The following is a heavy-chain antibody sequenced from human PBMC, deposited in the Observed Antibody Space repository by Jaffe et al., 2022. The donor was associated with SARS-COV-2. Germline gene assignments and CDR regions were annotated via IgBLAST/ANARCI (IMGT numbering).Heavy chain of an antibody. CDR3: AREKVEATSVGIDC. D-gene: IGHD2-15*01. Sequence: EVQLVESGGGLIQPGGSLRLSCAASGFTVSNNYMSWVRQAPGRGLEWVSIIYSDGTTYYADSVKGRFTISRDNSKNTVYLQMNSLRAEDTAMYYCAREKVEATSVGIDCWGQGTLVTVSS. J-gene: IGHJ4*02. V-gene: IGHV3-53*01. CDR2: IYSDGTT. CDR1: GFTVSNNY.